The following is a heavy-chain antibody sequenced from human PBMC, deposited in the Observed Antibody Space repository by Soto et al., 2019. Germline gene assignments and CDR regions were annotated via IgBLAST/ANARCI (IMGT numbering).Heavy chain of an antibody. D-gene: IGHD3-3*01. CDR2: ISGSGGAT. Sequence: GGSLRLSCAASGFTFIRYAMSWVRQAPGKGLEWVSAISGSGGATYYADSVKGRFTISRDNSKNTLYLQMNSLRAEDTAVYYCAKEYDFWSGYTGYWGQGTLVTVSS. J-gene: IGHJ4*02. CDR1: GFTFIRYA. CDR3: AKEYDFWSGYTGY. V-gene: IGHV3-23*01.